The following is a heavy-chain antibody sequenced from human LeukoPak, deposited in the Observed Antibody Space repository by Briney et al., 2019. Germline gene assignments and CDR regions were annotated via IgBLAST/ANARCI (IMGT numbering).Heavy chain of an antibody. J-gene: IGHJ4*02. CDR1: GFTFSGYS. CDR3: ARGYCGSTTCNRGY. CDR2: ITSSSSTI. V-gene: IGHV3-48*04. Sequence: GGSLRLSCAASGFTFSGYSMNWVRQAPGKGLEWVSYITSSSSTIYYADSVKGRFTISRDNAKNALYLQMDSLRAEDTAVYYCARGYCGSTTCNRGYWGQGTLVTVSS. D-gene: IGHD2-2*01.